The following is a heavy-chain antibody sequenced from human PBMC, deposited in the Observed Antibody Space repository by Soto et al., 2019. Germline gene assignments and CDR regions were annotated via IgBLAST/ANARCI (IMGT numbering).Heavy chain of an antibody. CDR1: GGSISSGSYY. J-gene: IGHJ3*02. CDR3: ARQTDSYYTFDAFDI. D-gene: IGHD3-22*01. V-gene: IGHV4-39*01. CDR2: VYYSGST. Sequence: PSATLSLTCTVSGGSISSGSYYWDWIRQPPGKGLEWIGNVYYSGSTNYNPSLESRVTISVDTSKNQFSLKLSSVTAADTAVYYCARQTDSYYTFDAFDIWGQGTMVTVSS.